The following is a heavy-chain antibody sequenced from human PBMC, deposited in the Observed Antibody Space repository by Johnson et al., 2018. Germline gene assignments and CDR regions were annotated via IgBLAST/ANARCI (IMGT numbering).Heavy chain of an antibody. CDR3: SAGRAWAQWVGYSYYYGMDV. CDR2: IYYSGST. J-gene: IGHJ6*02. D-gene: IGHD1-26*01. V-gene: IGHV4-59*01. Sequence: QVQLQESGPGLVKPSETLSLTCTVSGGSISSYYWSWIRQPPGKGLEWIGYIYYSGSTNYNPSLKSRVTISVDTSKNQFSLKLSSLTAADTAVYYWSAGRAWAQWVGYSYYYGMDVWGQGTTVTVSS. CDR1: GGSISSYY.